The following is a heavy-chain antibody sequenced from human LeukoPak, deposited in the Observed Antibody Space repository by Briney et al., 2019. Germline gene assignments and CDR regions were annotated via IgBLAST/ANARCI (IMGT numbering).Heavy chain of an antibody. CDR2: VYPRNSEY. CDR1: VYLFTEYW. CDR3: ARARYSASDTQGFDS. J-gene: IGHJ4*02. D-gene: IGHD5-12*01. V-gene: IGHV5-51*01. Sequence: NPGGSLKLSCKVSVYLFTEYWITWVRQTPGKGLEWMGIVYPRNSEYRYSPSFQGQVTISADKSITTAYLQWSSLKASDTAIYFCARARYSASDTQGFDSWGQGTLVTVSS.